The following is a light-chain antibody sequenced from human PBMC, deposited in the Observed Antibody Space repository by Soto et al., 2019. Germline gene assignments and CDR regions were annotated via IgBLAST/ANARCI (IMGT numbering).Light chain of an antibody. Sequence: DIQMTQSPSSLSASVGDRVTITCRASQTITNYLNWYQQKPGKAPNLLIYAASSLQSGVPSRFSGSGSGTDFTLTSSSLQPADCATYYCQQSYSTPWTFGQGTKVDIK. CDR3: QQSYSTPWT. V-gene: IGKV1-39*01. CDR1: QTITNY. J-gene: IGKJ1*01. CDR2: AAS.